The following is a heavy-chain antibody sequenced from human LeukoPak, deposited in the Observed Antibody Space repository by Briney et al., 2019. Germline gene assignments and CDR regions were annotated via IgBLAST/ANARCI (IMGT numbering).Heavy chain of an antibody. CDR2: ISYDGSNK. J-gene: IGHJ4*02. V-gene: IGHV3-30*04. Sequence: GGSLRLSCAASGFTYTKHAMHWVRQAPGKGLEWVAVISYDGSNKKYADSVKGRFTISRDNSKSTLYLQMNSLRAEDTAVYYCARTLIEYSVSSCYFDYWGQGTLVTVSS. D-gene: IGHD6-6*01. CDR3: ARTLIEYSVSSCYFDY. CDR1: GFTYTKHA.